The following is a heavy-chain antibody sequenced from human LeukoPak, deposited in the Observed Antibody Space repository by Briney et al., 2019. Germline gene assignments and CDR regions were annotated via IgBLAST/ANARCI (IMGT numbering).Heavy chain of an antibody. D-gene: IGHD3-10*01. J-gene: IGHJ4*02. CDR3: ARDRYYFGSGSARNFDY. CDR1: GGTFSSYA. CDR2: IIPIFGTA. V-gene: IGHV1-69*13. Sequence: GASVKVSCKASGGTFSSYAISWVRQAPGQGLEWMGGIIPIFGTANYAQKFQGRVTITADESTSTAYMELSSLRSDDTAVYYCARDRYYFGSGSARNFDYWGQGTLVTVSS.